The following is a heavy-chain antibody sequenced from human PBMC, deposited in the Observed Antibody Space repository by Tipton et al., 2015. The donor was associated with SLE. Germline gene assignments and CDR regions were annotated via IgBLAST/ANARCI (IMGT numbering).Heavy chain of an antibody. J-gene: IGHJ4*02. D-gene: IGHD3-22*01. CDR2: ISPSVST. V-gene: IGHV4-34*01. Sequence: TLFLTCAVYGESFSGYYWSWSRQPPGKGLEWIGEISPSVSTNYNPSLKSRVTISVDTSKNQYSLKLNSVIAADTAVYYCARSAPDSSAYPTFIDYWGQGTPVTVSS. CDR1: GESFSGYY. CDR3: ARSAPDSSAYPTFIDY.